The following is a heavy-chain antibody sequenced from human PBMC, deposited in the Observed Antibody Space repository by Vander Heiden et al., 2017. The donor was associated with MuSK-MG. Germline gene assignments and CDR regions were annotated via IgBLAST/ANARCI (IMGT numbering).Heavy chain of an antibody. Sequence: EVQLVESGGGLDKPGGSLRLSCAASGFSFSDYNMNWVRQAPGKGLEWVSSISSSSSYIYYADSVKGRFTISRDDAKNSLYLQMNSLRAEDTAMYYCARDGARDPGYYYYMDVWGEGTTVTVSS. V-gene: IGHV3-21*01. CDR1: GFSFSDYN. CDR2: ISSSSSYI. J-gene: IGHJ6*03. D-gene: IGHD3-22*01. CDR3: ARDGARDPGYYYYMDV.